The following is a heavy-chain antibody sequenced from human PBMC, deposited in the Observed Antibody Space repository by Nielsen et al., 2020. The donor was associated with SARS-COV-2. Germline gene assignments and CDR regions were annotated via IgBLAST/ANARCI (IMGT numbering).Heavy chain of an antibody. CDR3: ARALDADYGWGSYRYTPYYFDY. V-gene: IGHV4-59*01. CDR1: GGSISSYY. J-gene: IGHJ4*02. CDR2: IYYNGST. D-gene: IGHD3-16*02. Sequence: SETLSLTCTVSGGSISSYYWSWIRQPPGKGLEWIGYIYYNGSTNYNPSLKSRVTISVDTSKNQFSLKLSSVTAADTAVYYCARALDADYGWGSYRYTPYYFDYWGQGTLVTVSS.